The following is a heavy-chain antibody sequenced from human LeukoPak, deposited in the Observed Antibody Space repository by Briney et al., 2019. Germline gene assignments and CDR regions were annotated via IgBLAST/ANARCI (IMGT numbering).Heavy chain of an antibody. Sequence: ASVKVSCKVSGYTFTGYYIHWVRQAPGQGLEWMGCIKTNSGDTNYAQKLQGRLTMTRDTSINTAYMELSSLRSDDTAVYYCGRGDKTFDPWGQGTLVTVSS. V-gene: IGHV1-2*02. CDR2: IKTNSGDT. CDR3: GRGDKTFDP. CDR1: GYTFTGYY. J-gene: IGHJ5*02.